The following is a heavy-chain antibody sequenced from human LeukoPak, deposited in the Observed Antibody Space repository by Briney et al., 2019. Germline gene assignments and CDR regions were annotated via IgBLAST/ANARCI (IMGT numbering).Heavy chain of an antibody. Sequence: SETLSLTCTVSGGSISSYYWSWIRQPPGKGLEWIGEINHSGSTNYNPSLKSRVTISVDTSKNQFSLKLSSVTAADTAVYYCARGYSSSWYSVWGKGTTVTVSS. CDR1: GGSISSYY. D-gene: IGHD6-13*01. CDR2: INHSGST. J-gene: IGHJ6*04. V-gene: IGHV4-34*01. CDR3: ARGYSSSWYSV.